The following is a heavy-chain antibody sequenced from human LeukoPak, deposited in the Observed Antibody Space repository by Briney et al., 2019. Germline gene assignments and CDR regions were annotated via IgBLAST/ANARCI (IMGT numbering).Heavy chain of an antibody. CDR3: ATIKRGNIFGFFDF. V-gene: IGHV4-59*11. Sequence: PSETLSLTCTVSGGSISSHYWSWVRQPPGEGLEWIGYVLDNVRTKDNPSLNSRFTLSADTSKNQFSLRLTSVTAADTAVYYCATIKRGNIFGFFDFWGQGILVTVSS. D-gene: IGHD5-18*01. J-gene: IGHJ4*02. CDR1: GGSISSHY. CDR2: VLDNVRT.